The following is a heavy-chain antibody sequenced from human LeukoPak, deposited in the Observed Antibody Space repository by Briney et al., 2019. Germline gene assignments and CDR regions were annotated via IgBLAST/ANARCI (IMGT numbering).Heavy chain of an antibody. V-gene: IGHV4-59*01. D-gene: IGHD3-22*01. CDR2: IYYSGST. CDR3: ARSKGNYYDSSGCSP. CDR1: GGSISSYY. Sequence: SETLSLTCTVSGGSISSYYWSWIRQPPGKGLEWIGYIYYSGSTNYNPSLKSRVTISVDTSKNQFSLKLSSVTAADTAVYYCARSKGNYYDSSGCSPWGQGTLVTVSS. J-gene: IGHJ5*02.